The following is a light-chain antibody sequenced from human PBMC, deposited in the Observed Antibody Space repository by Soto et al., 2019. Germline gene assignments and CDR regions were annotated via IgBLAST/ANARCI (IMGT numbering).Light chain of an antibody. CDR3: QQYGSSGT. V-gene: IGKV3-20*01. CDR2: GAS. J-gene: IGKJ1*01. Sequence: ESVLTQSPGTLSLSPGERATLSCRASQSVSNNYLAWYQQKPGQAPRLLIYGASNRATGIPVRFSSSGSGTDFTLTISRLEPEDFAVYYCQQYGSSGTFGQGTKVDI. CDR1: QSVSNNY.